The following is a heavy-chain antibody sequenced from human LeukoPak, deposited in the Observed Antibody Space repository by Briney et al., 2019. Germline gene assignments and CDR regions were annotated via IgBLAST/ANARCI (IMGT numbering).Heavy chain of an antibody. CDR2: MNPNSGNT. D-gene: IGHD2-2*02. CDR1: GYTFTSYD. V-gene: IGHV1-8*03. J-gene: IGHJ3*02. CDR3: ARARYCSSTSCYKAAFDI. Sequence: ASVKVSCKASGYTFTSYDINWVRQATGQGLEWMGWMNPNSGNTGYAQKFQGRVTITRNTSISTAYMELSSLRSEDTAVYYCARARYCSSTSCYKAAFDIWGQGTMVTVSS.